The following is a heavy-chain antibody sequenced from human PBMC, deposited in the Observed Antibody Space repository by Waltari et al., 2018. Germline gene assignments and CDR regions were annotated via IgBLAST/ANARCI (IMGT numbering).Heavy chain of an antibody. D-gene: IGHD3-10*01. J-gene: IGHJ6*02. CDR2: VYYSGRS. CDR3: ARGSGSGSDYHEGVFGIDV. CDR1: GGSISRHY. Sequence: QVQLQESGPGLVKPSETLSLTCTVPGGSISRHYWSWIRQPPGQGLEWIGNVYYSGRSNYIPSLKSRVTISVDSSKNHFSLKLSSVTAADTVVYYCARGSGSGSDYHEGVFGIDVWGQGTTVTVSS. V-gene: IGHV4-59*11.